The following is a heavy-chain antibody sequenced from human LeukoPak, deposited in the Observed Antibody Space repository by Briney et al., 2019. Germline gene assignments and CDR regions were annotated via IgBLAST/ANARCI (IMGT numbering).Heavy chain of an antibody. J-gene: IGHJ4*02. CDR2: INPNSGGT. V-gene: IGHV1-2*02. CDR1: GYTFTGYF. CDR3: ARGRAGDYFDC. Sequence: ASVKVSCKTSGYTFTGYFIHWVRQAPGQGLEWMGWINPNSGGTSNLQKFQGRVAMTRDTSISTAYMDLSRLRSDDTAVYYCARGRAGDYFDCWGQGTLATVSS.